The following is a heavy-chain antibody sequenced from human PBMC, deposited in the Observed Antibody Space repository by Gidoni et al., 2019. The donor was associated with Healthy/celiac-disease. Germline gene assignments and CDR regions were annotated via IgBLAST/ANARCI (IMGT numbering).Heavy chain of an antibody. V-gene: IGHV4-38-2*01. CDR2: IYPSGST. CDR3: ARVRYNWFDP. J-gene: IGHJ5*02. Sequence: QVQLQESGPGLVKPSETLSLTCPVSGYSVSSGYYWGWLRQPPGKGLEWSGSIYPSGSTFYNPSLKSRVTISVDTSKNQFSLKLSSVTAADTAVYYCARVRYNWFDPWGQGTLVTVSS. CDR1: GYSVSSGYY.